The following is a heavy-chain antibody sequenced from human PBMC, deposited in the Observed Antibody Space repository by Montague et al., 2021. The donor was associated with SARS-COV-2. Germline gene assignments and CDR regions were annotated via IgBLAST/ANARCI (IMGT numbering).Heavy chain of an antibody. J-gene: IGHJ3*02. D-gene: IGHD4-17*01. V-gene: IGHV2-70*11. CDR2: IDWXXXK. CDR3: ARILATVSAFDI. Sequence: PALVKPTQTLTLTGTFSGFSLSTSGMCVSWIRQPPGKALEWLARIDWXXXKYYSTSLKTRLTISKDTSKNPVVLTMTNMDPVDTATYYCARILATVSAFDIWGQGKMVTVSS. CDR1: GFSLSTSGMC.